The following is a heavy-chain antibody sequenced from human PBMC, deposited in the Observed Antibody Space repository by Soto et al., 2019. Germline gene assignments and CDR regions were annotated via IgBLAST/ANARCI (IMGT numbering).Heavy chain of an antibody. CDR1: GFSLSTSGVG. CDR2: IYWNDDK. D-gene: IGHD3-22*01. Sequence: QITLKESGPTLVKPTQTLTLTCTFSGFSLSTSGVGVGWIRQPPGKALEWLALIYWNDDKRYSPSLKSRLTITKDTSKNQVVLTMTNMDPVDTATYYCAHRFNYYDSSGYYWGHFQHWGQGTLVTVSS. V-gene: IGHV2-5*01. CDR3: AHRFNYYDSSGYYWGHFQH. J-gene: IGHJ1*01.